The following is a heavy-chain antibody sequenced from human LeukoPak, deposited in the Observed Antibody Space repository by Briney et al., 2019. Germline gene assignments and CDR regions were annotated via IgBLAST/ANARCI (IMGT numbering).Heavy chain of an antibody. CDR3: ARGDPQNIVVVVAATSSSWFDP. CDR1: GGSISSYY. J-gene: IGHJ5*02. CDR2: INHSGST. Sequence: PSETLSLTCTVSGGSISSYYWSWIRQPPGKGLEWIGEINHSGSTNYNPSLKSRVTISVDTSKNQFSLKLSSVTAADTAVYYCARGDPQNIVVVVAATSSSWFDPWGQGTLVIISS. D-gene: IGHD2-15*01. V-gene: IGHV4-34*01.